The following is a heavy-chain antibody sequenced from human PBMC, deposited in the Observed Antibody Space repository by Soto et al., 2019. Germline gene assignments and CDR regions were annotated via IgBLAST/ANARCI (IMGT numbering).Heavy chain of an antibody. CDR3: ASRANYGDYIAY. V-gene: IGHV4-30-2*01. J-gene: IGHJ4*02. D-gene: IGHD4-17*01. CDR1: VGSISSGGYS. Sequence: LSLTCAVSVGSISSGGYSWSWIRQPPGKGLECIGYIYHFGSTYYNPSLKSRVTISVDRSKNQFSLKLNSVTAADTAVYYCASRANYGDYIAYWGQGTLVTVYS. CDR2: IYHFGST.